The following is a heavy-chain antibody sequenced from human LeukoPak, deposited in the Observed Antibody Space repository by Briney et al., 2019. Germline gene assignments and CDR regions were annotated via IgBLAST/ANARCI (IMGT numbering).Heavy chain of an antibody. Sequence: SETLSLTCTVSGGSISSYYWSWIRQPPGKGLEWIGYIYYSGSTNYNPSLKSRVTISVDTSKNQFSLKLSSVTAADTAVYYCARLEWLGLDPGLPESGRFDYWGPGTLVIVSS. CDR1: GGSISSYY. CDR2: IYYSGST. D-gene: IGHD6-19*01. CDR3: ARLEWLGLDPGLPESGRFDY. J-gene: IGHJ4*02. V-gene: IGHV4-59*08.